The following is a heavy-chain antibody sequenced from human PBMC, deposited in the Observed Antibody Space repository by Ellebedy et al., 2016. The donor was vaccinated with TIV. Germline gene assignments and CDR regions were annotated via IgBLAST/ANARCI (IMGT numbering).Heavy chain of an antibody. V-gene: IGHV3-30*02. CDR2: IRSDGSEE. D-gene: IGHD3-10*01. CDR3: AREVLGGQGDMDV. J-gene: IGHJ6*02. CDR1: GFIFSHYH. Sequence: PSETLSLTCAPSGFIFSHYHMHWVRQAPGKGLEWVALIRSDGSEEYYAASVKGRFTLSRDNSKNTLYLQMNSLTAKDTAVYYCAREVLGGQGDMDVWGQGTTVTVSS.